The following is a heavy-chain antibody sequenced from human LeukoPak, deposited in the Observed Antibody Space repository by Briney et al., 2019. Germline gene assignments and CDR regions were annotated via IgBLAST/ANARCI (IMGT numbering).Heavy chain of an antibody. CDR3: ARERDDYSWNYGDRNWFDP. Sequence: SETLSLTCAVYGGSFSGYYWSWIRQPPGKGLEWIGEINHSGSTNYNPSLKSRVTISVDTSKNQFSLKLSSVTAADTAVYYCARERDDYSWNYGDRNWFDPWGQGTLVTVSS. D-gene: IGHD1-7*01. CDR1: GGSFSGYY. CDR2: INHSGST. J-gene: IGHJ5*02. V-gene: IGHV4-34*01.